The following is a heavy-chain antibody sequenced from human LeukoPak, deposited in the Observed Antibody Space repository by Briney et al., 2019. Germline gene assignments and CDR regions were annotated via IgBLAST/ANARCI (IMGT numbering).Heavy chain of an antibody. CDR3: ARHQGGTYYDILTGPVGYFDY. Sequence: ASVKVSCKASGYTFTSHYMHWVRQAPGQGLEWMGIINPSGGSTSYAQKFQGRVTMTRDTSTSTVYMELSSLRSEDTAVYYCARHQGGTYYDILTGPVGYFDYWGQGTLVTVSS. J-gene: IGHJ4*02. D-gene: IGHD3-9*01. CDR1: GYTFTSHY. CDR2: INPSGGST. V-gene: IGHV1-46*01.